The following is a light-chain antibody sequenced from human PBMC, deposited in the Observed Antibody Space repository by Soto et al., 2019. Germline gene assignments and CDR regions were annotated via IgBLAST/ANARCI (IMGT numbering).Light chain of an antibody. CDR3: QQLNSYPRT. CDR2: AAS. Sequence: DIQLTQSPSFLSASIGDRVTITCRASQAISSYLAWYQQKPGKAPKLLIYAASTLQSGVPSRFSGSGSGTEFTLTISSLQPKDFASYYCQQLNSYPRTFGQGTKLEIK. J-gene: IGKJ2*01. CDR1: QAISSY. V-gene: IGKV1-9*01.